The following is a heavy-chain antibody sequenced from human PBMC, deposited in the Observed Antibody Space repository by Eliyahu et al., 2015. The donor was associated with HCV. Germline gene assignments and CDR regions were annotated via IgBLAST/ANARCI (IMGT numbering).Heavy chain of an antibody. Sequence: EAHLVETGGGLIHPGGSLRVSCAASGLSVSTNYMAWVRQAPGRGLEWVSVIYTDDRTRYADSVKGRFTISRDISKNTMFLQMNNLRVDDTAIYYCTIARDGYNPFDLWGQGTLVTVSS. V-gene: IGHV3-53*02. CDR2: IYTDDRT. CDR3: TIARDGYNPFDL. J-gene: IGHJ4*02. D-gene: IGHD5-24*01. CDR1: GLSVSTNY.